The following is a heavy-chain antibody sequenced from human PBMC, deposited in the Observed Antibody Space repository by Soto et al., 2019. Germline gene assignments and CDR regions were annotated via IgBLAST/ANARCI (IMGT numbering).Heavy chain of an antibody. Sequence: GGSLRPSCAASGFPLSSYSIKRVPQAPGKGLERFSYISSSSSTIYYADSVKGRFTISRDNAKNSLYLQMNSLRDEDTAVYYCAREIMITFGGVIAPAYGMDVWGQGTTVTVSS. J-gene: IGHJ6*02. V-gene: IGHV3-48*02. CDR1: GFPLSSYS. D-gene: IGHD3-16*02. CDR2: ISSSSSTI. CDR3: AREIMITFGGVIAPAYGMDV.